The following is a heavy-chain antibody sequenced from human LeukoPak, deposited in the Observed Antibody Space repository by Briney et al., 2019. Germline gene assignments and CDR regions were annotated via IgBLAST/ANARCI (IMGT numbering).Heavy chain of an antibody. CDR3: ASLVIAVAGNAFDI. J-gene: IGHJ3*02. D-gene: IGHD6-19*01. CDR2: IIPIFGAA. V-gene: IGHV1-69*13. Sequence: SVKVSCKASGDTFSSYAISWVRQAPGQGLEWMGGIIPIFGAASYAQKFQGRVTITADESTSTAYMELSSLRSEDTAVYYCASLVIAVAGNAFDIWGQGAMVTVSS. CDR1: GDTFSSYA.